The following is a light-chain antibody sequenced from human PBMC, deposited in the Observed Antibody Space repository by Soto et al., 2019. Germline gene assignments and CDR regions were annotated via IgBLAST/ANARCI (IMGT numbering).Light chain of an antibody. Sequence: DIVWTQSPGTLSLSPGERVTLSCRASQSVSSNHLAWYQQKPGQAPRLLIYGGSSRATGIPVRFSGSGSETDFTLTITRLEPEDFAVSYCQQRSNWPITFGQGTRLEIK. CDR2: GGS. J-gene: IGKJ5*01. V-gene: IGKV3D-20*02. CDR3: QQRSNWPIT. CDR1: QSVSSNH.